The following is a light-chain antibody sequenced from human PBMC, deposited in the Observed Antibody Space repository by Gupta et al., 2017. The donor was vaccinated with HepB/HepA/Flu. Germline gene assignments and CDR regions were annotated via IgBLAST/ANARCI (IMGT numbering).Light chain of an antibody. CDR2: GAS. CDR3: QQYHLYPFT. Sequence: DIKMTQAPTSLSASVGDRVTITCRASRGIIHSLAWFQQKPGGAPRPLIYGASTLQGGVSSNFIGSGSGTDFTLTIRSLQPEDFATYYCQQYHLYPFTFGGGTKVEL. CDR1: RGIIHS. J-gene: IGKJ4*01. V-gene: IGKV1-16*02.